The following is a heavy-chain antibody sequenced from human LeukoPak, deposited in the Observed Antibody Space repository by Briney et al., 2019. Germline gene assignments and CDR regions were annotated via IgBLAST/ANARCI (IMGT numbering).Heavy chain of an antibody. V-gene: IGHV3-30*18. J-gene: IGHJ3*02. CDR1: GFTFSSYG. Sequence: GGSLRLSCAASGFTFSSYGMHWVRQAPGKGLEWVAVISYDGSNKYYADSVKGRFTISRDNSKNPLYLQMNSLRAEGTAVYYCAKGLTTVTLYDAFYICGQGTMVTVSS. D-gene: IGHD4-17*01. CDR2: ISYDGSNK. CDR3: AKGLTTVTLYDAFYI.